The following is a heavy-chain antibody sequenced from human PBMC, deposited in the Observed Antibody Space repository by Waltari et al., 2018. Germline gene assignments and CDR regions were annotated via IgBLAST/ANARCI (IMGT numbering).Heavy chain of an antibody. D-gene: IGHD5-12*01. CDR1: GGSISSSSYY. CDR2: IYYRGST. J-gene: IGHJ3*02. CDR3: AREKLVATNIFDI. Sequence: QLQLQESGPGLVKPSETLSLTCTVSGGSISSSSYYWGWIRQPPGKGLEWIGSIYYRGSTYYNPSLKSRVTISVDTSKNQFSLKLSSVTAADTAVYYCAREKLVATNIFDIWGQGTMVTVSS. V-gene: IGHV4-39*07.